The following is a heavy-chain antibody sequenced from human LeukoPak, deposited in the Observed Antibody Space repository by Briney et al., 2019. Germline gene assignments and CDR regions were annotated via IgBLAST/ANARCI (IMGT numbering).Heavy chain of an antibody. CDR2: ISYDGSNK. V-gene: IGHV3-30-3*01. CDR1: GFTFSSYA. J-gene: IGHJ3*02. CDR3: ARRSASEGDFWSGYYEAADAFDI. D-gene: IGHD3-3*01. Sequence: GRSLRLSCAASGFTFSSYAMHWVRQAPGKGLEWVAVISYDGSNKYYADSVEGRFTISRDNSKNTLYLQMDSLRAEDTAVYYCARRSASEGDFWSGYYEAADAFDIWGQGTMVTVSS.